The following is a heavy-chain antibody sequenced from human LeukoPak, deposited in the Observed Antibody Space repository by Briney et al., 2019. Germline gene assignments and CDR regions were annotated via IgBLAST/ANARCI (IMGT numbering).Heavy chain of an antibody. J-gene: IGHJ1*01. CDR3: TTDLSELDDSGYYAKYFHH. CDR2: IKSKTDGGTI. V-gene: IGHV3-15*01. D-gene: IGHD3-22*01. CDR1: GFTFSKVW. Sequence: GGSLRLSCAASGFTFSKVWMSWVRQAPGKGLEWVGRIKSKTDGGTIDYAAPVKGRFTILRDDSKDTLFLQMNSLKTEDTAVYYCTTDLSELDDSGYYAKYFHHWGQGTLVSVSS.